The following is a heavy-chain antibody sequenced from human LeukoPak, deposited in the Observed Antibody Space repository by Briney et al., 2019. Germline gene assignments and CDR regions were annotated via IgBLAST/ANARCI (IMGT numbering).Heavy chain of an antibody. CDR3: AKEKDIVVVVAATRHYYYYMDV. J-gene: IGHJ6*03. CDR1: GFTFDDYA. D-gene: IGHD2-15*01. CDR2: ISWNSGSI. Sequence: PGRSLRLSCAASGFTFDDYAMHWVRQAPGKGLEWVSGISWNSGSIGYADSAKGRFTISRDNAKNSLYLQMNSLRAEDTALYYCAKEKDIVVVVAATRHYYYYMDVWGKGTTVTVSS. V-gene: IGHV3-9*01.